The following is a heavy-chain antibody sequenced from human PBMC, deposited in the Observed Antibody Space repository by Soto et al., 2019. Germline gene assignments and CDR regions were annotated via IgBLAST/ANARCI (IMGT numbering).Heavy chain of an antibody. CDR3: ARDPGSGSYYGVDYYGMDV. D-gene: IGHD3-10*01. CDR2: ISYDGSNK. J-gene: IGHJ6*02. Sequence: GSLRLSCAASGFTFSSYAMHWVRQAPGKGLEWVAVISYDGSNKYYADSVKGRFTISRDNSKNTLYLQMNSLRAEDTAVYYCARDPGSGSYYGVDYYGMDVWGQGTTVTVSS. CDR1: GFTFSSYA. V-gene: IGHV3-30-3*01.